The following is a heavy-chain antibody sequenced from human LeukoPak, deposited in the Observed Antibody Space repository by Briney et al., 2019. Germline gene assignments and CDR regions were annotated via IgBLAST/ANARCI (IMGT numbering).Heavy chain of an antibody. J-gene: IGHJ6*02. CDR3: ARDRRYCSSTSCYGYYYYGMDV. V-gene: IGHV3-21*01. CDR2: ISSSSSYI. D-gene: IGHD2-2*01. CDR1: GFTFSSYS. Sequence: TPGGSLRLSCAASGFTFSSYSMTWVRQAPGKGLEWVSSISSSSSYIYYADSVKGRFTISRDNAKDSLYLQMNSLRAEDTAVYYCARDRRYCSSTSCYGYYYYGMDVWGQGTTVTVSS.